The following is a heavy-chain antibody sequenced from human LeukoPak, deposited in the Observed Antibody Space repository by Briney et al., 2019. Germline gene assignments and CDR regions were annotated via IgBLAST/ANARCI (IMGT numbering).Heavy chain of an antibody. J-gene: IGHJ4*02. CDR1: VYTFTIYG. V-gene: IGHV1-18*01. Sequence: ASVNVSFKASVYTFTIYGISWVRQAPGQGREWMGWISAYNGNTNYAQKFQGRVTITTDKSTNKAYMQLRSLRSADPAVDYFARDGSGSFDYWGQGTLVSVSS. CDR2: ISAYNGNT. D-gene: IGHD3-10*01. CDR3: ARDGSGSFDY.